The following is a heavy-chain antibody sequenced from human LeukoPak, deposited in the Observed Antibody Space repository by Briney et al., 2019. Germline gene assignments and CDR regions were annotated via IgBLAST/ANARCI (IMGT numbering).Heavy chain of an antibody. Sequence: GGSLRLSCAAPGFSFSSNWMGWVRQAPGKGLEWVAHIKRDGSQKYYLDSVKGRFTISRDNAKNSLYLQMNSLRVEDTAVYYCAKLGLEVGGPNWFDPWGQGTLVTVSS. V-gene: IGHV3-7*01. CDR1: GFSFSSNW. D-gene: IGHD1-1*01. CDR3: AKLGLEVGGPNWFDP. J-gene: IGHJ5*02. CDR2: IKRDGSQK.